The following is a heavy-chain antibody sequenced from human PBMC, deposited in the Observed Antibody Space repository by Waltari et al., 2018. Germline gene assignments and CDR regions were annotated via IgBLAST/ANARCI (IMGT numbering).Heavy chain of an antibody. CDR1: GGSISRSSYY. Sequence: QLQLQESGPGLVKPSETLSLTCTVPGGSISRSSYYWGWIRPPPGKGLEWIGSIYYSGSTYYNPSLKSRVTISVDTSKNQFSLKLSSVTAADTAVYYCARHPAMTIMLWYFDLWGRGTLVTVSS. CDR2: IYYSGST. J-gene: IGHJ2*01. V-gene: IGHV4-39*01. CDR3: ARHPAMTIMLWYFDL. D-gene: IGHD2-8*01.